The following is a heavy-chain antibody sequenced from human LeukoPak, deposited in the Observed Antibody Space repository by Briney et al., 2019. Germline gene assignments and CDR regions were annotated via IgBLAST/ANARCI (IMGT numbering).Heavy chain of an antibody. J-gene: IGHJ6*03. CDR1: GGTFSSYA. Sequence: SVKVSCKASGGTFSSYAIIWVRQALGQGLEWMGGIIPIFGTANYAQKFQGRVTITTDESTSTAYMELSSLRSEDTAVYYCASVNYYYYYMDVWGKGTTVTVPS. CDR2: IIPIFGTA. CDR3: ASVNYYYYYMDV. V-gene: IGHV1-69*05.